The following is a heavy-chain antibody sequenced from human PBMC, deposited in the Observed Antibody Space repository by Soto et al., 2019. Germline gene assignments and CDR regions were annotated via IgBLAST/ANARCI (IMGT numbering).Heavy chain of an antibody. CDR1: GFTLGNYW. CDR2: ARQDGVDK. CDR3: ARDVGGILDY. Sequence: LRLCCTASGFTLGNYWIAWVRQAPGKGLEWVANARQDGVDKGHADSVRDRFTIIRENARNSVFLQMNSLRAEDTAVYFCARDVGGILDYWGQGTLVTVSS. V-gene: IGHV3-7*03. J-gene: IGHJ4*02.